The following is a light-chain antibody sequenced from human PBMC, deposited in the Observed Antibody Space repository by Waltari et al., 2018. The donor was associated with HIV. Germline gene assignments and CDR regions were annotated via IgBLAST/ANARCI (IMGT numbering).Light chain of an antibody. Sequence: QSVSTPPPSVSAPPGQKLTISCYGNTYNIGHHHVPWYHHVPGLATKLLILDNIKRPSGIPARFSGSKSDTSATLGITGLQTGDEADYYCATWDSSLSVVLFGGGTKLTVL. J-gene: IGLJ2*01. CDR2: DNI. V-gene: IGLV1-51*01. CDR1: TYNIGHHH. CDR3: ATWDSSLSVVL.